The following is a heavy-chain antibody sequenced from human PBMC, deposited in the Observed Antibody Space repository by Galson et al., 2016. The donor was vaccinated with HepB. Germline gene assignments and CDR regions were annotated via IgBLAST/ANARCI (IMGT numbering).Heavy chain of an antibody. Sequence: SLRLSCAASGFTFNSYGIHWVRQAPGKGLEWVAVISYDGSNKLYADSVKGRFTVSRDNSKNTLYLQMSSLRPEDTAVYFCAKDRGTPGTTRGGDTPDYWGQGTLVIVSS. V-gene: IGHV3-30*18. CDR3: AKDRGTPGTTRGGDTPDY. CDR2: ISYDGSNK. J-gene: IGHJ4*02. CDR1: GFTFNSYG. D-gene: IGHD1-1*01.